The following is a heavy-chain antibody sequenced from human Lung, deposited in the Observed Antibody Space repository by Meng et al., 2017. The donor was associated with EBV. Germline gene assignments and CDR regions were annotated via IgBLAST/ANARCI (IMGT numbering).Heavy chain of an antibody. CDR3: ARGPSRWLQFSFDY. V-gene: IGHV4-31*03. D-gene: IGHD5-24*01. CDR2: IYYSGST. J-gene: IGHJ4*02. CDR1: GGSISSGGYY. Sequence: QVQLQESRPGLVKPSQPLSLPCLVSGGSISSGGYYWSWIRQHPGKGLEWIGYIYYSGSTYYNPSLKSRVTISVDTSKNQFSLKLSSVTAADTAVYYCARGPSRWLQFSFDYWGQGTLVTVSS.